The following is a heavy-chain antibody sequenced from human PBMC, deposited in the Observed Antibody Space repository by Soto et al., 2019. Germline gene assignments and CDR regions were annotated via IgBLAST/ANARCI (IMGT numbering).Heavy chain of an antibody. CDR3: ARDYPYEGYDSSGSLFDY. J-gene: IGHJ4*02. Sequence: ASVKVSCKASGGTFSSYAIGWVRQAPGQGLEWMGGIIPIFGTANYAQKFQGRVTITADESTSTAYMELSSLRSEDTAVYYCARDYPYEGYDSSGSLFDYWGQGTLVTVSS. CDR1: GGTFSSYA. V-gene: IGHV1-69*13. CDR2: IIPIFGTA. D-gene: IGHD3-22*01.